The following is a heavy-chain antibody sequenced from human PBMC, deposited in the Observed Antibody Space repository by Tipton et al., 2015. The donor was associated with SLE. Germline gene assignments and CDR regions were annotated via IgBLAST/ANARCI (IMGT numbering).Heavy chain of an antibody. D-gene: IGHD3-22*01. CDR2: INHSGST. V-gene: IGHV4-34*01. Sequence: TLSLTCAVYGGSFSGYYWSWIRQPPGKGLEWIGEINHSGSTNYNPSLKSRVTISVDTSKNQFSLKLSSVTAADTAVYYCAREGYSSGYSYYYYYMDVWGKGTTVTVSS. J-gene: IGHJ6*03. CDR1: GGSFSGYY. CDR3: AREGYSSGYSYYYYYMDV.